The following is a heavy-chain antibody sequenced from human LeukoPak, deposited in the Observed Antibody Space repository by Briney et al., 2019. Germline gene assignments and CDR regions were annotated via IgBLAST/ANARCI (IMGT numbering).Heavy chain of an antibody. CDR1: GGSFSGYY. D-gene: IGHD3-3*01. Sequence: SETLSLTCAVYGGSFSGYYWSWIRQPPGKGLEWIGEINHSGSTNYNPSLKSRVTISVDTSKNQFSLKLSSVTAADTAVYYCARRSGYYDFWSGLHWYFDLWGRGTLATVSS. J-gene: IGHJ2*01. CDR2: INHSGST. V-gene: IGHV4-34*01. CDR3: ARRSGYYDFWSGLHWYFDL.